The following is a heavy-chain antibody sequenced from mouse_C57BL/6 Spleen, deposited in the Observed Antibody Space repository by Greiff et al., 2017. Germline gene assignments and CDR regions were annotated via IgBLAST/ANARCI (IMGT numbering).Heavy chain of an antibody. CDR1: GYAFSSYW. J-gene: IGHJ2*01. CDR3: ARFDYDEYFDY. CDR2: IYPGDGDN. D-gene: IGHD2-4*01. Sequence: QVQLKQSGAELVKPGASVKISCKASGYAFSSYWMNWVKHRPGKGLEWIGQIYPGDGDNNYNGKFKGKATLTADKSSSTAYMQLSSLTSEDSEVYVCARFDYDEYFDYWGQGTTLTVSS. V-gene: IGHV1-80*01.